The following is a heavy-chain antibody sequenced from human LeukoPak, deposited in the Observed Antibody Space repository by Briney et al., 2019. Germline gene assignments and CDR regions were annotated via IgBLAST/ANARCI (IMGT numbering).Heavy chain of an antibody. Sequence: WFRQPPGKGLEWIGSIYYSGSTYYNPSLKSRVTISADTSKNQFSLKLSSVTAADTAVYYCARHLYYDILTDYYYYYMDVWGKGTTVTISS. CDR2: IYYSGST. D-gene: IGHD3-9*01. V-gene: IGHV4-39*01. J-gene: IGHJ6*03. CDR3: ARHLYYDILTDYYYYYMDV.